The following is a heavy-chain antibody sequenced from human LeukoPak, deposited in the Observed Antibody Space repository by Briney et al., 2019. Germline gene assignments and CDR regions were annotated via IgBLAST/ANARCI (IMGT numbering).Heavy chain of an antibody. Sequence: QTGGSLRLSCAASGFTFSTYAMNWVRQAPGKGLEWVSGISGGGGTTYYADSVKGRFTISRDNSKNTLYLQMDSLRAEDTAVYYCAKARYIVLVSPAIDWFDPWGQGTLVTVSS. CDR1: GFTFSTYA. CDR2: ISGGGGTT. CDR3: AKARYIVLVSPAIDWFDP. J-gene: IGHJ5*02. D-gene: IGHD2-2*01. V-gene: IGHV3-23*01.